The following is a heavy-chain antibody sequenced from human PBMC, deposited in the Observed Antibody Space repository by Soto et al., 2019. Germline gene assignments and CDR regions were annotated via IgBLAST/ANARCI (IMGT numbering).Heavy chain of an antibody. CDR3: ARDGDGYNY. J-gene: IGHJ4*02. D-gene: IGHD5-12*01. CDR2: IYSTGST. CDR1: GASVSSGSFY. Sequence: QVQLQESGPRLVKPSETLSLTCTVSGASVSSGSFYWSWIRQPPGKGLEWVGYIYSTGSTSYSPSLKNRVSISVDTSKNQFSLKLSSVTAADTAVYYCARDGDGYNYWGQGTLVTVSS. V-gene: IGHV4-61*01.